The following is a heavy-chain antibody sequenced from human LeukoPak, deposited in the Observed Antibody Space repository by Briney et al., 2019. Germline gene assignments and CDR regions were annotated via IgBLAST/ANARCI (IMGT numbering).Heavy chain of an antibody. CDR2: ISGSGGST. CDR3: AKGAMSVAGIFDY. J-gene: IGHJ4*02. D-gene: IGHD6-19*01. CDR1: GFTFSSYA. Sequence: GGSLRLSCAASGFTFSSYATSWVRQAPGKGLEWVSSISGSGGSTYYADSVKGRFTISRDNSKNTLYLQMNSLRAEDTAVYFCAKGAMSVAGIFDYWGQGTLVTVSS. V-gene: IGHV3-23*01.